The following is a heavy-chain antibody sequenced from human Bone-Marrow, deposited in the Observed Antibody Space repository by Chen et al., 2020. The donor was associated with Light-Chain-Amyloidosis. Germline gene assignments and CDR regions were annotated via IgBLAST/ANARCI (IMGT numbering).Heavy chain of an antibody. D-gene: IGHD2-2*01. CDR2: ISYDGSNK. Sequence: QVQLVESGGGVVRPGRSLRLSCAASGFTFSSYGMHWVRQAPGKGLEWVAVISYDGSNKYYADSVKGRFTISRDNSKNTLYLQMNSLRAEDTAVYYCAKGFSTDYWGQGTLVTVSS. CDR1: GFTFSSYG. J-gene: IGHJ4*02. V-gene: IGHV3-30*18. CDR3: AKGFSTDY.